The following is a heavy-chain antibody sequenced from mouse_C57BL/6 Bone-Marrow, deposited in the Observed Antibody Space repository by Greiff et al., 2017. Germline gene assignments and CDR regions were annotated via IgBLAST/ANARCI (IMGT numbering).Heavy chain of an antibody. J-gene: IGHJ1*03. CDR1: GYTFTSYW. V-gene: IGHV1-55*01. D-gene: IGHD2-5*01. Sequence: VQLQQPGAELVKPGASVKMSFKASGYTFTSYWITWVKQRPGQGLEWIGDIYPGSGSTNYNAKFKSKATLTVDTSSSTAYMQLSSLTSEDSAVYYCARPYYSNYWYFDVWGTGTTVTVSS. CDR2: IYPGSGST. CDR3: ARPYYSNYWYFDV.